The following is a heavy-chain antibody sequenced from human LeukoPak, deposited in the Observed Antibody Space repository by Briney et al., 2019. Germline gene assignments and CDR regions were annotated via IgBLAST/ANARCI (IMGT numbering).Heavy chain of an antibody. CDR2: ISYDGSNK. CDR3: ALLYYYYMDV. J-gene: IGHJ6*03. CDR1: GFTFSSYA. Sequence: GGSLRLSCAASGFTFSSYAMHWVRQAPGKGLEWVAVISYDGSNKYYADSVKGRFTISRDNSKNTLYLQMNSLRAEDTAVYYCALLYYYYMDVWGKGTTVTVSS. V-gene: IGHV3-30-3*01.